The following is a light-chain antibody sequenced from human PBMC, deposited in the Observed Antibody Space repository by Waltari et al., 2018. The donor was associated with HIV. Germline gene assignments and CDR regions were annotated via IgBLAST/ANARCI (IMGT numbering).Light chain of an antibody. CDR1: TIGSKN. J-gene: IGLJ2*01. V-gene: IGLV3-21*04. Sequence: SYVLPQPPSVSVAPGTTARITCGGNTIGSKNVNWYQQKPGQAPVLVIYYDSDRPSGIPERFSGSNSGNTATLTISRVEAGDEADYYCQVWDSSSDHVVFGGGTKLTVL. CDR3: QVWDSSSDHVV. CDR2: YDS.